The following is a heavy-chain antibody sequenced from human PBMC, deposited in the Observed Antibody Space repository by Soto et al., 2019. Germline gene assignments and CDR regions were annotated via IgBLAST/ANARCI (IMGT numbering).Heavy chain of an antibody. CDR3: ARVVLTPPYYDSSGNSAFHY. Sequence: SETLPLDRTVAGYCMSSDHWGWRRHPPGKGLEWIGYIYYSGSTNYNPSLKSRVTISVDTSKNQFSLKLSSVTAADTAVYYCARVVLTPPYYDSSGNSAFHYWGPGPLCTVS. D-gene: IGHD3-22*01. V-gene: IGHV4-59*01. CDR2: IYYSGST. CDR1: GYCMSSDH. J-gene: IGHJ4*02.